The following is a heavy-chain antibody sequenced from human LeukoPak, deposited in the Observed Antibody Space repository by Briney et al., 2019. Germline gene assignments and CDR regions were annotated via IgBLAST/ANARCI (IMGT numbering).Heavy chain of an antibody. CDR2: MNPNSGNT. CDR1: GYTFTSYD. Sequence: GASVKVSCKASGYTFTSYDISWVRQATGQGLEWTGWMNPNSGNTGYAQKFQGRVTITRNTSISTAYMELSSLRSEDTAVYYCARGLKGITIFGVVSQYMDVWGKGTTVTVSS. J-gene: IGHJ6*03. V-gene: IGHV1-8*01. CDR3: ARGLKGITIFGVVSQYMDV. D-gene: IGHD3-3*01.